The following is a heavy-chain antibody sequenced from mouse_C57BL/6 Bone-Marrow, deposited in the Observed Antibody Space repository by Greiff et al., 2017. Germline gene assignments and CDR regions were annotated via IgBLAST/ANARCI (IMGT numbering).Heavy chain of an antibody. CDR1: GFTFSSYA. V-gene: IGHV5-4*03. Sequence: DVKLVESGGGLVKPGGSLKLSCAASGFTFSSYAMSWVRQTPEKRLEWVATISDGGSYTYCPDNVKGRFTISRDNAKNNLYLQMSHLKSEDTAMYYCAKGVAMDYWGQGTSVTVSS. CDR2: ISDGGSYT. CDR3: AKGVAMDY. J-gene: IGHJ4*01.